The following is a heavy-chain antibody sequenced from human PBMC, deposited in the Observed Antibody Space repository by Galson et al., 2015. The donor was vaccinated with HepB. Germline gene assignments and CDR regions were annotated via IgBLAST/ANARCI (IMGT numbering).Heavy chain of an antibody. V-gene: IGHV5-10-1*01. J-gene: IGHJ3*02. CDR1: GYSFTSYW. Sequence: QSGAEVKKPGESLRISCKGSGYSFTSYWISWVRQMPGKGLEWMGRIDPSDSYTNYSPSFQGHVTISADKSISTAYLQWSSLKASDTAMYYCARRHYYGSGSYSRDAFDIWGQGTMVTVSS. CDR2: IDPSDSYT. CDR3: ARRHYYGSGSYSRDAFDI. D-gene: IGHD3-10*01.